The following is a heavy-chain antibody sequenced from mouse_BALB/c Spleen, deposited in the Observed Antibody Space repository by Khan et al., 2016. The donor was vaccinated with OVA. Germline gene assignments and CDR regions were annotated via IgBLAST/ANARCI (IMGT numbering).Heavy chain of an antibody. CDR3: ARLAYYYGSEGFAY. J-gene: IGHJ3*01. CDR2: ISSGGSYT. CDR1: GFTFSTYG. D-gene: IGHD1-1*01. V-gene: IGHV5-6*01. Sequence: EVQLVESGGDLVKPGGSLKLSCAASGFTFSTYGMSWVRQTPDKRLEWVATISSGGSYTYYPDSVKGRFTISRDNAKTTLYLQMSSLKSEDTAMYYCARLAYYYGSEGFAYWGQGTLVTVSA.